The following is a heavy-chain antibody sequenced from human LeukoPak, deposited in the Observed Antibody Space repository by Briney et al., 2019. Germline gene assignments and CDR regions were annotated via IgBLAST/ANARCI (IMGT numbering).Heavy chain of an antibody. Sequence: GRSLRLSCAASGFTFSRFGMHWVRQAPGRGLEYVSAITSKGGSTHYADSVKGRFTISRDNSKNTLFLQMSSLRAEDTAVYYCVKADPTKAFDIWGQGTMVTVSS. D-gene: IGHD2-8*01. J-gene: IGHJ3*02. CDR3: VKADPTKAFDI. CDR1: GFTFSRFG. V-gene: IGHV3-64D*06. CDR2: ITSKGGST.